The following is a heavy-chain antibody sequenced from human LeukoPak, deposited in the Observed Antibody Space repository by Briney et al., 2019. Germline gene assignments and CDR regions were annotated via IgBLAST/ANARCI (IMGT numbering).Heavy chain of an antibody. CDR1: GYTFTSYG. Sequence: ASVTVSCKASGYTFTSYGISWVGQAPGQGLEGMGWISAYNGNTNYAQNLQGRVTMTTDTSTSTAYMELRSLGSDDTAVYYCARDSGYDGYVGYWGQGTLVTVSS. CDR3: ARDSGYDGYVGY. J-gene: IGHJ4*02. CDR2: ISAYNGNT. V-gene: IGHV1-18*01. D-gene: IGHD5-12*01.